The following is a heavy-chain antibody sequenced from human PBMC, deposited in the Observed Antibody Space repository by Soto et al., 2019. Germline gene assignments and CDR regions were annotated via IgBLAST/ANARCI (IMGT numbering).Heavy chain of an antibody. CDR2: IHYNGNT. Sequence: SETLSLTCTVSGDSISAYSCSWVRQPPGKGLEWIGNIHYNGNTKYNPSLKSRVSMSVDTSKNQFSLRLISVTAADTAKYFCAREGNLGRWLQPLDFWGQGTLVTSPQ. J-gene: IGHJ4*02. CDR1: GDSISAYS. CDR3: AREGNLGRWLQPLDF. D-gene: IGHD5-12*01. V-gene: IGHV4-59*01.